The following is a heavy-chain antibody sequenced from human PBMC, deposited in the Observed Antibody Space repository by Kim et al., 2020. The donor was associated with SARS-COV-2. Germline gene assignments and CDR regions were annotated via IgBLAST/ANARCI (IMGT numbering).Heavy chain of an antibody. CDR2: IIPILGIA. D-gene: IGHD6-6*01. CDR3: ATAIAARPSAFDI. V-gene: IGHV1-69*02. Sequence: SVKVSCKASGGIFSSYTISWVRQAPGQGLEWMGRIIPILGIANYAQKFQGRVTITADKSTSTAYMELSSLRSEDTAVYYCATAIAARPSAFDIWGQGTMVTVSS. J-gene: IGHJ3*02. CDR1: GGIFSSYT.